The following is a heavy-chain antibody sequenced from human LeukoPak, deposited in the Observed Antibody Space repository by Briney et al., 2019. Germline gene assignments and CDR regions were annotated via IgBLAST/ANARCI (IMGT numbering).Heavy chain of an antibody. Sequence: SVKVSCKASGGTFSSYAISWVRQAPGQGLEWMGGIIPIFGTANYAQKFQGRVTITANESTSTAYMELSSLRSEDTAVYYCASLYGDYVLDWFDPWGQGTLVTVS. J-gene: IGHJ5*02. CDR1: GGTFSSYA. CDR3: ASLYGDYVLDWFDP. D-gene: IGHD4-17*01. CDR2: IIPIFGTA. V-gene: IGHV1-69*13.